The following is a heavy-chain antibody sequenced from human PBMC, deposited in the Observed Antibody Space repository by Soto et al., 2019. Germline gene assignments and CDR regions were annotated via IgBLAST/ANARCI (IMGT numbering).Heavy chain of an antibody. CDR1: GFTFSTYG. CDR3: AKGFSYSVIDY. J-gene: IGHJ4*02. V-gene: IGHV3-30*18. CDR2: ISYDGSNK. D-gene: IGHD5-18*01. Sequence: QVQLVESGGGMVQPGRSLRLSSAASGFTFSTYGMHWVRQAPGKGLEWVAVISYDGSNKYYADSVKGRFTISRDNSKNTLYLQMSSLRAEDTAVYYCAKGFSYSVIDYWGQGTLVTVSS.